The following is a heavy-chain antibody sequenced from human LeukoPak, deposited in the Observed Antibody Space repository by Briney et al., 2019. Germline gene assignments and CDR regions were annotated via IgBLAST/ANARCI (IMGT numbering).Heavy chain of an antibody. D-gene: IGHD3-16*02. V-gene: IGHV7-4-1*02. CDR1: GYTFTSYA. CDR3: ARATKGMITFGGVIVPYFDY. CDR2: INTNTGNP. Sequence: GASVKVSCKASGYTFTSYAMNWVRQAPGQGLEWMGWINTNTGNPTYAQGFTGRFVFSSDTSVSTAYLQISSLKAEDTAVYYCARATKGMITFGGVIVPYFDYWGQGTLVTVSS. J-gene: IGHJ4*02.